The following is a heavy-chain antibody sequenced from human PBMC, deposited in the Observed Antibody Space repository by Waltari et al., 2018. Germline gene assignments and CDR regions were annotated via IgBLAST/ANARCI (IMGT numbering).Heavy chain of an antibody. CDR1: GFTFSDYY. J-gene: IGHJ5*02. D-gene: IGHD1-1*01. CDR3: ARTTRRTRADWFDP. CDR2: ISRGGGNT. V-gene: IGHV3-11*01. Sequence: QVQLVESGGGLVKPGGSLRLSCAASGFTFSDYYMAWIRQAPGKRLEWLSYISRGGGNTYYVDSVKGRFTISRDNAKNSLYLQMNSLRVDDTAVYYCARTTRRTRADWFDPWGQGTLVTVSP.